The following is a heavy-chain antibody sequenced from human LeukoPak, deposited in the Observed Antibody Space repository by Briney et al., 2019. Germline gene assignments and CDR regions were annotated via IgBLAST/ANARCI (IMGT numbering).Heavy chain of an antibody. Sequence: GASVKVSCKASGGTFSSHAISWVRQAPGQGLEWMGGIIPIFGTANYAQKFQGRVTITTDESTSTAYMELSSLRSEDTAVYYCARETPGYSSIFDYWGQGTLVTVSS. J-gene: IGHJ4*02. V-gene: IGHV1-69*05. CDR3: ARETPGYSSIFDY. CDR2: IIPIFGTA. CDR1: GGTFSSHA. D-gene: IGHD6-19*01.